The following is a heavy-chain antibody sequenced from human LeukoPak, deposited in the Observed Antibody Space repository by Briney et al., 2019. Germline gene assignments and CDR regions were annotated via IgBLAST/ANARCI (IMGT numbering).Heavy chain of an antibody. CDR1: GYTFTGYY. Sequence: ASVKVSCKASGYTFTGYYLHWVRQAPGQGLEWMGRINPNSGGTKNAQNFQGRVTMTSDTSISTAYIELSNLRSDDTAVYYCAREPRGSTWFQYWFDPWGQGTLVTVSS. CDR2: INPNSGGT. D-gene: IGHD6-13*01. V-gene: IGHV1-2*06. J-gene: IGHJ5*02. CDR3: AREPRGSTWFQYWFDP.